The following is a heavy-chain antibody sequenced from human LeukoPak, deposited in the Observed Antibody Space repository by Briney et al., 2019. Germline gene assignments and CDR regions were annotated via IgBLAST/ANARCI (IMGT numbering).Heavy chain of an antibody. J-gene: IGHJ5*02. Sequence: ASVKVSCKAYGYTFTSYYMHWVRQAPGQGLEWMGIINPSGGSTSYAQKFQGRVTMTRDMSTSTVYTELSSLRSEDTAVYYCARAMVRGVTTHNWFDPWGQGNLVTVSS. CDR1: GYTFTSYY. D-gene: IGHD3-10*01. V-gene: IGHV1-46*01. CDR3: ARAMVRGVTTHNWFDP. CDR2: INPSGGST.